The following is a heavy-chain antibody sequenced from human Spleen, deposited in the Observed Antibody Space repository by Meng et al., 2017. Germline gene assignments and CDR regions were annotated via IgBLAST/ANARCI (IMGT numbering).Heavy chain of an antibody. D-gene: IGHD3-10*01. Sequence: QVQLVQSGAEVKKPGASVKVSCKASGYTFTGYYIHWVRQAPGQGLEWMGRINPNTGGTNYAQRFKGRVTVTRDTSINTAYLEVSSLTSDDTAVYYCARGTPGRSYCDYWGLGTLVTVSS. CDR3: ARGTPGRSYCDY. V-gene: IGHV1-2*06. CDR1: GYTFTGYY. J-gene: IGHJ4*02. CDR2: INPNTGGT.